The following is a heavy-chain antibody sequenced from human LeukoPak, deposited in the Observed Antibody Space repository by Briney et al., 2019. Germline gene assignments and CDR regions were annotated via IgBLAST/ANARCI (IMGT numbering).Heavy chain of an antibody. J-gene: IGHJ4*02. D-gene: IGHD6-19*01. CDR2: ISGSGGST. CDR3: AKDQDSGIAVAGSGPGY. V-gene: IGHV3-23*01. CDR1: GFTFSSYA. Sequence: GGSLRLSCAASGFTFSSYAMSWVRQAPGKGLEWVSAISGSGGSTYYADSVKGRFTISRDNSKNTLYLQTNSLRAEDTAVYYCAKDQDSGIAVAGSGPGYWGQGTLVTVSS.